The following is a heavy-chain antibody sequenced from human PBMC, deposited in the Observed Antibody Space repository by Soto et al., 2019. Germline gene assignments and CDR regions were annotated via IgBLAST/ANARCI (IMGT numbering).Heavy chain of an antibody. CDR3: ARAGGYCSSTSCYTEDYYYYYGMDV. V-gene: IGHV1-69*13. CDR2: IIPIFGTA. J-gene: IGHJ6*02. D-gene: IGHD2-2*02. CDR1: GGTFSSYA. Sequence: GASVKVSCKASGGTFSSYAISWVRQAPGQGLEWMGGIIPIFGTANYAQKFQGRVTITADESTSTAYMELSSLRSEDTAVYYCARAGGYCSSTSCYTEDYYYYYGMDVWGQGTTVTVSS.